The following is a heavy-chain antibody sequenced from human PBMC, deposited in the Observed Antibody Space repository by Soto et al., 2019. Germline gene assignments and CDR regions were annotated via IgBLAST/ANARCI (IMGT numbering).Heavy chain of an antibody. CDR2: INPNNGKT. CDR1: GYTFTRYA. J-gene: IGHJ5*02. V-gene: IGHV1-3*01. CDR3: ARGISTGHLDA. Sequence: ASVKVSCKASGYTFTRYAINWVRQAPGQRLEWMGWINPNNGKTNSSQKFQDRVIITRDTSASTAYMDLSSLRSEDTAVYYCARGISTGHLDAWGQGTLVTVSS. D-gene: IGHD3-10*01.